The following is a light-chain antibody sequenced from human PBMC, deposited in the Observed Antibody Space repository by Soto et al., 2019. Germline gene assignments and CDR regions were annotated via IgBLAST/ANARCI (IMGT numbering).Light chain of an antibody. V-gene: IGKV3-15*01. CDR1: QSVSRN. J-gene: IGKJ2*01. CDR2: GAS. CDR3: QQYGDWPPET. Sequence: EVVLTQSPATLSGSPGDRATLSCRASQSVSRNLAWYQQKPGQAPRLLIYGASTRATGVPARFSGSGSATEFTLSISSLQSEDVAVYYCQQYGDWPPETFGQGTKLEI.